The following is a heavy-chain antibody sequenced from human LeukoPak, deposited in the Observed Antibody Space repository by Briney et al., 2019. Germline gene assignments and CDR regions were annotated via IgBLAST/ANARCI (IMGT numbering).Heavy chain of an antibody. Sequence: ASVKVSCKASGYTFTGYYMHWVRQAPGQGLEWMGWINPNSGGTNYAQKFQGRVTMTRDTSISTAYMELSRLRSDVTAVYYCARAAAMSDAFDIWGQGTVVTVSS. J-gene: IGHJ3*02. CDR2: INPNSGGT. CDR3: ARAAAMSDAFDI. V-gene: IGHV1-2*02. CDR1: GYTFTGYY. D-gene: IGHD2-2*01.